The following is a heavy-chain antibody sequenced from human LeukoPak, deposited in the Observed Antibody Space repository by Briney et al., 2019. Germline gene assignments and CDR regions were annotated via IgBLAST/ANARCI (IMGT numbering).Heavy chain of an antibody. CDR1: NFTFGVYA. Sequence: GGSLRLSCAASNFTFGVYAMSWVRQAPGKGLEWISLISASGDKTYYADSVEGRFTASRDNSRNTMYLQMDSLRAEDTAVYYCAKDRDGDFYFYMDVWGTGTTVIVSS. V-gene: IGHV3-23*01. CDR3: AKDRDGDFYFYMDV. CDR2: ISASGDKT. D-gene: IGHD4-17*01. J-gene: IGHJ6*03.